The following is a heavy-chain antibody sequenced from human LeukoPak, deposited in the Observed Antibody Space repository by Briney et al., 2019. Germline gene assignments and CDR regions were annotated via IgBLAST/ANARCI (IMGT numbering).Heavy chain of an antibody. CDR1: GGSFSGYY. D-gene: IGHD1-26*01. CDR2: INHSGST. Sequence: SETLSLTWAVYGGSFSGYYWSWIRQPPGKGLEWIGEINHSGSTNYNPSLKSRVTISVDTSKNQFSLKLSSVTAADTAVYYCARAWELPLVYFDYWGQGTLVTVSS. CDR3: ARAWELPLVYFDY. J-gene: IGHJ4*02. V-gene: IGHV4-34*01.